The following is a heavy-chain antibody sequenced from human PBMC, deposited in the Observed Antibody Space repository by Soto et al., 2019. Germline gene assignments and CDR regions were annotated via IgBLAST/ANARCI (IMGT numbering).Heavy chain of an antibody. V-gene: IGHV1-8*02. CDR3: VRVDGEIAF. CDR2: MNPKSGNT. J-gene: IGHJ4*02. D-gene: IGHD2-21*01. CDR1: GYTFTNYD. Sequence: QVQLVQSGAEVKKPGASVKVSCKASGYTFTNYDINWVRQATGQGLEWMGWMNPKSGNTGYAQQFQGRVIMTRSTSISTASMELSSVRSEDAAVYYCVRVDGEIAFRGPGTLVTVSS.